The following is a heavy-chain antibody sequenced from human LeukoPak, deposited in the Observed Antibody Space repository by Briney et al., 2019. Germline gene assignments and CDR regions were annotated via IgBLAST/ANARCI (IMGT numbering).Heavy chain of an antibody. CDR3: AKDSGSGYPRAYFQH. CDR2: ISYDGSNK. CDR1: GFTFSDYW. J-gene: IGHJ1*01. V-gene: IGHV3-30*18. D-gene: IGHD3-22*01. Sequence: PGGSLRLSCAASGFTFSDYWIHWVRQAPGKGLEWVAVISYDGSNKYYADSVKGRFTISRDNSKNTLYLQMNSLRAEDTAVYYCAKDSGSGYPRAYFQHWGQGTLVTVSS.